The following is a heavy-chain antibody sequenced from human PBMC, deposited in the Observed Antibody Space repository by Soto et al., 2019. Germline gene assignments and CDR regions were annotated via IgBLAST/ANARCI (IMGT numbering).Heavy chain of an antibody. D-gene: IGHD2-2*01. CDR3: AGDLGPILGYCSRTSCSRFINWFDP. CDR1: GFTFSDYY. V-gene: IGHV3-11*01. Sequence: GGSLRLSCAASGFTFSDYYMSWIRQAPGKGLEWVSYISSSGSTIYYAESLKGRFTKSRNNAKNSLYLQMNSLGAEDTAVYYCAGDLGPILGYCSRTSCSRFINWFDPWGQGTLVTVSS. CDR2: ISSSGSTI. J-gene: IGHJ5*02.